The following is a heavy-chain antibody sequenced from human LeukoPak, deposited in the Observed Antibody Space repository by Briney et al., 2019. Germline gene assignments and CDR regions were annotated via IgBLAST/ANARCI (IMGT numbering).Heavy chain of an antibody. CDR2: ISYDGSNK. Sequence: GRSLRLSCAASGFTFSSYAMQWVRQAPGKGLEWVAVISYDGSNKYYADSVKGRFAISRDNSKNTLYLQMNSLRAEDTAVYYCAREDYGTFDYWGQGTLVTVSS. D-gene: IGHD4-17*01. CDR1: GFTFSSYA. V-gene: IGHV3-30*01. CDR3: AREDYGTFDY. J-gene: IGHJ4*02.